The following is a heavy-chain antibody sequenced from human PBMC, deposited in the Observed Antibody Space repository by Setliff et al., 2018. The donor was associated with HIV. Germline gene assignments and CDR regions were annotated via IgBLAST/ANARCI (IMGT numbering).Heavy chain of an antibody. Sequence: ETLSLTCTVSGGSISSGGYYWSWVRQAPGKGLEWVSTISTSGADTYDAHSMKGRFTISRDNSKNTLYLQMNSLTAEDTAVYYCARENYYVTEYWGQGTLVTVSS. V-gene: IGHV3-23*01. CDR1: GGSISSGGYY. J-gene: IGHJ4*02. D-gene: IGHD3-10*02. CDR3: ARENYYVTEY. CDR2: ISTSGADT.